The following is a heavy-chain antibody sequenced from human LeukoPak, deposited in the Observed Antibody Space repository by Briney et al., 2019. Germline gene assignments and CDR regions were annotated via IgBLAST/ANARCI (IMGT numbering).Heavy chain of an antibody. CDR3: ARIYDTSGYSLDY. D-gene: IGHD3-22*01. V-gene: IGHV3-7*01. Sequence: PGGSLRLSCAASGFTFSTYWMSWVRQAPGKGLEWVANINGDGSEKYYVDSVKGRFTISRDNAKNSLYLQMNSLRAEDTAVFYCARIYDTSGYSLDYWGQGTLVTVSS. CDR2: INGDGSEK. J-gene: IGHJ4*02. CDR1: GFTFSTYW.